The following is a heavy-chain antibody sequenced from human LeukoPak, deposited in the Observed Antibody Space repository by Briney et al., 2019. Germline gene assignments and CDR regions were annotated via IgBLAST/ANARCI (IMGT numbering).Heavy chain of an antibody. CDR3: AKGFM. CDR1: GFTFSING. Sequence: GGSLRLSCAASGFTFSINGMSWVRQAPGKGLEWVASIKQDGSAKYYMDSVKGRFTISTDNAKNSLSLQMNSLRVEDTAVYYCAKGFMWGQGTLVTVSS. V-gene: IGHV3-7*01. CDR2: IKQDGSAK. D-gene: IGHD3-16*01. J-gene: IGHJ4*02.